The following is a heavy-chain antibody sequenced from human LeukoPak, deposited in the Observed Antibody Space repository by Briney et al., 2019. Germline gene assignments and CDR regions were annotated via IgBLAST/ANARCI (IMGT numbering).Heavy chain of an antibody. Sequence: AGGSLRLSCSASGFNFNNYAMNWVRQAPGKGLEYVSAISSDGGSTYYADSVKGRCTISRDNSKITMYLQMSSLRAEDTAVYYCGLAAYYYDSSGSDDAVDIWGQGTMVIVSS. CDR2: ISSDGGST. J-gene: IGHJ3*02. CDR3: GLAAYYYDSSGSDDAVDI. V-gene: IGHV3-64D*08. CDR1: GFNFNNYA. D-gene: IGHD3-22*01.